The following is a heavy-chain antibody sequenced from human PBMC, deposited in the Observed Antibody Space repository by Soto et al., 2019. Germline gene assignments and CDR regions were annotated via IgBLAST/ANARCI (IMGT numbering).Heavy chain of an antibody. Sequence: TSETLSLTCTVSGGSISSGDYYWSWIRQPPGKGLEWIGYIYYSGSTYYNPSLKSRVTISVDTSKNQFSLKLSSVTAADTAVYYCARDTGIAAAGTTDAFDIWGQGTMVTVSS. J-gene: IGHJ3*02. D-gene: IGHD6-13*01. CDR2: IYYSGST. CDR3: ARDTGIAAAGTTDAFDI. V-gene: IGHV4-30-4*01. CDR1: GGSISSGDYY.